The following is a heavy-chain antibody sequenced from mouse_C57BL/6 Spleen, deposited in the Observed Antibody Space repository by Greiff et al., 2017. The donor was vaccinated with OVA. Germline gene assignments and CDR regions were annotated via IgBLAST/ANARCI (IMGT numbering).Heavy chain of an antibody. V-gene: IGHV5-17*01. J-gene: IGHJ4*01. D-gene: IGHD6-2*01. CDR1: GFTFSDYG. CDR2: ISSGSSTI. CDR3: AKASPSRGAMDY. Sequence: EVQRVESGGGLVKPGGSLKLSCAASGFTFSDYGMHWVRQAPEKGLEWVAYISSGSSTIYYADTVKGRFTISRDNAKNTLFLQMTSLRSEDTAMYYCAKASPSRGAMDYWGQGISVTVSS.